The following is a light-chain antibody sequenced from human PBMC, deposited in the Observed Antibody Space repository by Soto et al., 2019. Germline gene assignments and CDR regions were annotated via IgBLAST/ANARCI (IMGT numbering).Light chain of an antibody. CDR3: QQFNSYPWT. Sequence: AIQLTQSPSSLSASVGDGVTSTCRASQGISRALAWYQQKPGKAPKLLIYDASSLESGVPSRFSGSGSGTDFTLTISSLQPEDFATYYCQQFNSYPWTFGQGTKVEIK. CDR1: QGISRA. CDR2: DAS. V-gene: IGKV1-13*02. J-gene: IGKJ1*01.